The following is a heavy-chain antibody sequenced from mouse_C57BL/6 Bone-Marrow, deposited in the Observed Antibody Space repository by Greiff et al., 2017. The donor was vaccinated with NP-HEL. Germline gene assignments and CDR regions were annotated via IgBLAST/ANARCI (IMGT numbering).Heavy chain of an antibody. D-gene: IGHD1-1*01. CDR2: IRLKSDNYAT. Sequence: EVQRVESGGGLVQPGGSMKLSCVASGFTFSNYWMNWVRQSPEKGLEWVAQIRLKSDNYATHYAESVKGRFTISRDDSKSSVYLQMNNLRAEDTGIYYCTGYYYGSSPYWYFDVWGTGTTVTVSS. CDR1: GFTFSNYW. J-gene: IGHJ1*03. V-gene: IGHV6-3*01. CDR3: TGYYYGSSPYWYFDV.